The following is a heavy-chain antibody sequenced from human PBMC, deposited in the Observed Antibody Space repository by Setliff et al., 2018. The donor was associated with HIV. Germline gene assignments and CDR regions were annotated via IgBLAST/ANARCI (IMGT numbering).Heavy chain of an antibody. Sequence: GGSLRLSCAAAEFTLNKYSVTWVRQAPGKGLEWVSSMSYSGRYIHHADSVKGRFTVSRNNANNSLYLQMDSLRAEDTAVYYCARLLETAMVTDFWYFDLWGRGTLVTVSS. CDR1: EFTLNKYS. D-gene: IGHD5-18*01. CDR2: MSYSGRYI. J-gene: IGHJ2*01. CDR3: ARLLETAMVTDFWYFDL. V-gene: IGHV3-21*01.